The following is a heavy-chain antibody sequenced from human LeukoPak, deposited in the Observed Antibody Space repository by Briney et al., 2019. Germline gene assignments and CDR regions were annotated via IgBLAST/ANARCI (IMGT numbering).Heavy chain of an antibody. V-gene: IGHV4-39*07. CDR3: ARDLVKSYYDSSGYIDY. Sequence: SDTLSLTCTLSGGSISSSSYYWGWIRQPPGKVLDWIGSIYYSGSTYYNPSLKSRVTISVDTAKNQFSLKLSSVTAADTAVYYCARDLVKSYYDSSGYIDYWGQGTLVTVSS. CDR2: IYYSGST. J-gene: IGHJ4*02. D-gene: IGHD3-22*01. CDR1: GGSISSSSYY.